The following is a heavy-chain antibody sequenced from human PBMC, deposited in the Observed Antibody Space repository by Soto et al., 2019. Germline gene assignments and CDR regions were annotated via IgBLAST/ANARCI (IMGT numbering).Heavy chain of an antibody. V-gene: IGHV1-69*13. J-gene: IGHJ6*02. CDR1: GGTFSSYA. CDR2: IIPIFGTA. Sequence: SVKVSCKASGGTFSSYAISWVRQAPGQGLEWMGGIIPIFGTANYAQKFQGRVTITADESTSTAYMELSSLRSEDTAVYYCARGRRNYDGGNNLPPNYYYYYGMDVWGQGTTVTVSS. D-gene: IGHD3-3*01. CDR3: ARGRRNYDGGNNLPPNYYYYYGMDV.